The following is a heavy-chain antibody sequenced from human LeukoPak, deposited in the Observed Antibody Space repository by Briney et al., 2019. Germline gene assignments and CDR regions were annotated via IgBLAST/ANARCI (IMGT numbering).Heavy chain of an antibody. Sequence: GGSLRLSCAAPGFTFSSYGMHWVRRAPGKGLEWVAFIRYDGSNKYYADSVKGRFTISRDNSRNTLYLQMNSLRAEDTAVYYCAKDWGDYVGGGWFDPWGQGTLVAVSS. CDR2: IRYDGSNK. J-gene: IGHJ5*02. CDR3: AKDWGDYVGGGWFDP. V-gene: IGHV3-30*02. CDR1: GFTFSSYG. D-gene: IGHD4-17*01.